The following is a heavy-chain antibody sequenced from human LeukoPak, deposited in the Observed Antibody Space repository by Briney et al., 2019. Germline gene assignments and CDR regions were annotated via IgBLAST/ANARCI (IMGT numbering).Heavy chain of an antibody. J-gene: IGHJ5*02. CDR2: IYSSGGT. Sequence: SETLSLTCTVSGGSFSSYSWTWLRQSPGKGLEWIAYIYSSGGTNYNPSLKSRLTTSIDTYKNQFSLKLSSLTAADPAVYFFPGDKWDRRAPRSWLDHWGQGTLVTVSS. V-gene: IGHV4-59*01. D-gene: IGHD1-26*01. CDR1: GGSFSSYS. CDR3: PGDKWDRRAPRSWLDH.